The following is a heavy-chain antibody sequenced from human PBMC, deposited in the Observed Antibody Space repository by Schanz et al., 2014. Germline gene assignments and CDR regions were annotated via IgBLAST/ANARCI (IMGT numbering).Heavy chain of an antibody. J-gene: IGHJ4*02. Sequence: EVQLLESGGGLVQPGGSLRLSCIGSGFTFGSYALGWVRQAPGKGLEWVSLVSASGGGPFYADSVKGRFTISRDNSRSTVYMQMISLRADDTPVDDCVKDDRGNVVVGAVDYWGQGAQVIVSS. CDR1: GFTFGSYA. V-gene: IGHV3-23*01. D-gene: IGHD2-15*01. CDR2: VSASGGGP. CDR3: VKDDRGNVVVGAVDY.